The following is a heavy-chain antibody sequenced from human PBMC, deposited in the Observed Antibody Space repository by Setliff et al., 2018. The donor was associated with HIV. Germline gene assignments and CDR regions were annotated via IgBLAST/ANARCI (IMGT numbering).Heavy chain of an antibody. Sequence: GASVKVSCKASGYIFSTYGISWVRQPPGQGLEWMGWISASNGNTHYAQKVQGRVTLTTDTSTSTAYMELRSLRSDDAAVYYCAKTTPQPHYYYYVDVWGKGTTVTVSS. CDR2: ISASNGNT. D-gene: IGHD4-17*01. CDR3: AKTTPQPHYYYYVDV. J-gene: IGHJ6*03. CDR1: GYIFSTYG. V-gene: IGHV1-18*01.